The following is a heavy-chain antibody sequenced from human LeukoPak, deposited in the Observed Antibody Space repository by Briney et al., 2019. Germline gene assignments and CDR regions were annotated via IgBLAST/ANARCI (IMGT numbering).Heavy chain of an antibody. V-gene: IGHV1-24*01. D-gene: IGHD3-3*01. CDR2: FDPEDGET. CDR1: GYTLTELS. J-gene: IGHJ5*02. CDR3: ATDFGGNKWFDP. Sequence: ASVKVSCKVSGYTLTELSMHWVRQAPGKGLEWMGGFDPEDGETIYAQKFQGRVTMTEDTSTDTAYMELSSLRSEDTAVYYCATDFGGNKWFDPWGQGTLVTVSS.